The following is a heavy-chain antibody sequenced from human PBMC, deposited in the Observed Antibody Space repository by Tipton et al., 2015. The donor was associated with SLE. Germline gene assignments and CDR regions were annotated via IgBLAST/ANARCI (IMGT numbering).Heavy chain of an antibody. CDR3: ARDMAYDSSGSYSGDAFDI. D-gene: IGHD3-22*01. CDR1: GGSISSSSYY. J-gene: IGHJ3*02. CDR2: IYYSGST. V-gene: IGHV4-39*07. Sequence: LRLSCTVSGGSISSSSYYWGWIRQPPGKGLEWIGSIYYSGSTYYNPSLKSRVTISVDTSKNHFSLKLSYVTAADTAVYYCARDMAYDSSGSYSGDAFDIWGQGTMVTVSS.